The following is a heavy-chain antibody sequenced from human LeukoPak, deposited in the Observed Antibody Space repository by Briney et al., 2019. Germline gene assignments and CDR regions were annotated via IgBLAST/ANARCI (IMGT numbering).Heavy chain of an antibody. CDR1: GGSISSSSYY. V-gene: IGHV4-39*07. Sequence: PSETLSLTCTVSGGSISSSSYYWGWIRQPPGKGLEWIGSIYYSGSTYYNPSLKSRVTISVDTSKNQFSLKLSSVTAADTAVYYCARGSPMTTGGAFDIWGQGTMVTVSS. CDR3: ARGSPMTTGGAFDI. D-gene: IGHD4-17*01. J-gene: IGHJ3*02. CDR2: IYYSGST.